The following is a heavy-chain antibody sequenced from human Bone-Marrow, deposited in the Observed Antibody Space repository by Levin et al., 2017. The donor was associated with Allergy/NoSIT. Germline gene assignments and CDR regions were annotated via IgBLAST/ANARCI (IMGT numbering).Heavy chain of an antibody. J-gene: IGHJ4*02. CDR2: IKGDGNT. CDR1: GFTVSNYY. D-gene: IGHD4-23*01. V-gene: IGHV3-53*01. CDR3: AKEDHYGGWG. Sequence: ETLSLTCAVSGFTVSNYYMSWVRQAPGMGLEWVSLIKGDGNTYYADSVKGRFLISRDNSKNTLYLQMNSLRAGDTAMYYCAKEDHYGGWGWGQGTLVTVSS.